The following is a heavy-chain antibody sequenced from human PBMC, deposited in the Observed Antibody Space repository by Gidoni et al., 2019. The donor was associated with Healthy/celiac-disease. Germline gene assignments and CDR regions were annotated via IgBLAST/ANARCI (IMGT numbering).Heavy chain of an antibody. CDR3: ASAVAGTVSYYYYGMDV. J-gene: IGHJ6*02. V-gene: IGHV1-69*01. D-gene: IGHD6-19*01. CDR2: IIPIFGTA. CDR1: GGTFSSYA. Sequence: QVQLVQSGAEVKKPGSSVKVSCKASGGTFSSYAISWVRQAPGQGLEWMGGIIPIFGTANYAQKFQGRVTITADESTSTAYMELSSLRSEDTAVYYCASAVAGTVSYYYYGMDVWGQGTTVTVSS.